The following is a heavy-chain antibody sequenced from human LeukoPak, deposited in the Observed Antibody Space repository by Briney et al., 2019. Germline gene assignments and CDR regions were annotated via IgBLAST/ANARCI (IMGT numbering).Heavy chain of an antibody. V-gene: IGHV3-48*04. D-gene: IGHD3-3*01. Sequence: GGSLRLSCAASGFTFSNYPMNWVRQTPGKGLQWISYISRSSSPIYYADSVRGRFTISRDNAKNSLYLQMNSLRAEDTAVYYCAKDRSYLTTYYTKDYWGQGILVTVSS. J-gene: IGHJ4*02. CDR1: GFTFSNYP. CDR3: AKDRSYLTTYYTKDY. CDR2: ISRSSSPI.